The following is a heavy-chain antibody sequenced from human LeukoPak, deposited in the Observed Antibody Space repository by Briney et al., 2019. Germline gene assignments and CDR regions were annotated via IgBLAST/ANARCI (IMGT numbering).Heavy chain of an antibody. CDR2: ISGRGTYI. D-gene: IGHD3-10*01. J-gene: IGHJ4*02. CDR1: GFSFSTHT. Sequence: PGGSLRLSCAASGFSFSTHTMNWVRQAPGKGLEWVSSISGRGTYIHYADSVRGRFTISRDNAKNSLYLQMNRLRAEDTAVYYCAKDFTLYGSGSYNGFDYWGQGTLVTVSS. CDR3: AKDFTLYGSGSYNGFDY. V-gene: IGHV3-21*04.